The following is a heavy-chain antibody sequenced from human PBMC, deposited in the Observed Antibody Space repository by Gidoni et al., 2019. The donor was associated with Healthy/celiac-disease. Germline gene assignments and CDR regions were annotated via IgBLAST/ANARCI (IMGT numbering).Heavy chain of an antibody. CDR3: ARDGARWNFDY. Sequence: QVQLQESAPGLVKPSETLSLTCTVSGASISSYSWSWIRQPPGKGLEWIGYIYYSGSTNYNPSLKSRVTISVDTSKNQFSLKLSSVTAADTAVYYCARDGARWNFDYWGQGTLVTVSS. CDR1: GASISSYS. CDR2: IYYSGST. D-gene: IGHD2-15*01. J-gene: IGHJ4*02. V-gene: IGHV4-59*01.